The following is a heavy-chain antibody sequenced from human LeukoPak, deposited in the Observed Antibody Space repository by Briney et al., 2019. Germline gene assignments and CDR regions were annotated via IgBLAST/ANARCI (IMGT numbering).Heavy chain of an antibody. J-gene: IGHJ4*02. CDR1: GFTFHTYA. Sequence: GGSLRLSCSTSGFTFHTYAMSWVRQTPGKGLEWVSAIGANGGTTFYADSVTGRFTISRDNSKSTLYLQMNSLRAEDTAVYYSARLASGSYGPLTPFDYWGQGTLVTVSS. V-gene: IGHV3-23*01. D-gene: IGHD1-26*01. CDR3: ARLASGSYGPLTPFDY. CDR2: IGANGGTT.